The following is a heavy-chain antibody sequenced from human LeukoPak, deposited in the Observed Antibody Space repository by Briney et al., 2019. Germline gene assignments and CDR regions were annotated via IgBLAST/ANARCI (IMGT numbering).Heavy chain of an antibody. CDR1: GFTFSNSR. J-gene: IGHJ4*02. V-gene: IGHV3-74*01. CDR3: VRGLGDN. CDR2: IKTDGSGT. D-gene: IGHD3-16*01. Sequence: PGGSLRLSCAASGFTFSNSRMHWVRQAPGKGLVWVSHIKTDGSGTDYADSVKGRFTISRDNAKNTLYLEMNSLRAEDTAMYYCVRGLGDNWGQGTLVTASS.